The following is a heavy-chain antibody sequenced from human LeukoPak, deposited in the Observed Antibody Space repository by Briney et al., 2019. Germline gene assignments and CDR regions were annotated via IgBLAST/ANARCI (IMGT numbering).Heavy chain of an antibody. J-gene: IGHJ4*02. D-gene: IGHD1-26*01. V-gene: IGHV3-48*04. CDR1: GFTFTKYS. CDR2: ISKSGSAM. CDR3: ARGSEWELLGSCDY. Sequence: GGSLRLSCVASGFTFTKYSMIWVRQAPGKGLEWVSYISKSGSAMYFADSVKGRFTFSRDNAKNSMFLQMNSLRADDTAIYYCARGSEWELLGSCDYWGQGTPVTVSS.